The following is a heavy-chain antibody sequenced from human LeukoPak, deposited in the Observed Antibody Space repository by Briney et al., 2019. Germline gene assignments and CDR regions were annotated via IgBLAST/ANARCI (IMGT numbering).Heavy chain of an antibody. CDR2: MYYSGNS. CDR1: GGSISSNSYY. V-gene: IGHV4-39*01. D-gene: IGHD4/OR15-4a*01. Sequence: SETLSLTCTVSGGSISSNSYYWTWIRQPPGKGLEWTGSMYYSGNSYYNPSLKSRVTISVDTSKNQFSLKLSAVTAADTAVYYCARHLASTMATQVDPWGQGTLVTVSS. CDR3: ARHLASTMATQVDP. J-gene: IGHJ5*02.